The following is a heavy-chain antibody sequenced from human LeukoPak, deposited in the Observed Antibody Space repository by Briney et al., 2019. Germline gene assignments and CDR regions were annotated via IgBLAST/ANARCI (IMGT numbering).Heavy chain of an antibody. J-gene: IGHJ6*04. D-gene: IGHD3-10*02. CDR2: ISSSSSTI. CDR3: AELGITMIGGV. CDR1: GFTFSSYS. V-gene: IGHV3-48*04. Sequence: GGSLRLSCAASGFTFSSYSMNWVRQAPGKGLGWVSYISSSSSTIYYADSVKGRFTISRDNAKNSLYVQMNSLRAEDTAVYYCAELGITMIGGVWGKGTTVTVSS.